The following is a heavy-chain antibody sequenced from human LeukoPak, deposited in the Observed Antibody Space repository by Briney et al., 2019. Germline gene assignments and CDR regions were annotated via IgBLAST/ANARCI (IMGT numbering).Heavy chain of an antibody. Sequence: ASVKLSCEASGYTFTGYYMHCVRRAPGQGLGWMGWINPNSGGTNYAQKFQGRVTMTRDTSISTAHMELSRLRSDDTAVYYCARGGVRNAPPNFDYWGEGTLVTVSS. CDR3: ARGGVRNAPPNFDY. CDR2: INPNSGGT. V-gene: IGHV1-2*02. D-gene: IGHD1-1*01. J-gene: IGHJ4*02. CDR1: GYTFTGYY.